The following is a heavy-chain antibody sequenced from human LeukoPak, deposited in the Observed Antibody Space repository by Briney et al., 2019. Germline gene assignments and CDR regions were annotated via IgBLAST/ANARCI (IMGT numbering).Heavy chain of an antibody. Sequence: SETLSLTCTVSGGSISDYYWSWIRQPAGKGLEWIGRVHTSGSTNYNPSLKSRVTMSVDTSKNQSSLRLSTVTAADTAVYYCARDLYGDYGVFDYWGQGTLVTVSS. CDR2: VHTSGST. J-gene: IGHJ4*02. CDR3: ARDLYGDYGVFDY. V-gene: IGHV4-4*07. D-gene: IGHD4-17*01. CDR1: GGSISDYY.